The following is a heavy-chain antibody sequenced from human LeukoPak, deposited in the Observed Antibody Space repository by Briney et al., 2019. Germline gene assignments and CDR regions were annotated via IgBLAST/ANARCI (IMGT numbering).Heavy chain of an antibody. CDR1: GGSISSYY. Sequence: SETPSLTCTVSGGSISSYYWSWIRQPPGKGLEWIGYIYYSGSTNYNPSLKSRVTISVDTSKNQFSLKLSSVTAADTAVYYCARAGEGYYGSGGYYTEFDYWGQGTLVTVSS. J-gene: IGHJ4*02. CDR3: ARAGEGYYGSGGYYTEFDY. CDR2: IYYSGST. V-gene: IGHV4-59*01. D-gene: IGHD3-10*01.